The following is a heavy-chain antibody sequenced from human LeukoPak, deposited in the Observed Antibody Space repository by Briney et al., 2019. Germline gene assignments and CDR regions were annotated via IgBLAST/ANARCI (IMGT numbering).Heavy chain of an antibody. V-gene: IGHV3-21*06. CDR1: GFTFSSYR. Sequence: SGGSLRLSCAASGFTFSSYRMNWVRQAPGKGLEWVSSISSSSSYIHYADSVKGRFTISRDNAKNSLYLQMNSLRAEDTAVYYCARDTYDILTGYYKWAFDIWGRGTMVTVSS. CDR3: ARDTYDILTGYYKWAFDI. J-gene: IGHJ3*02. CDR2: ISSSSSYI. D-gene: IGHD3-9*01.